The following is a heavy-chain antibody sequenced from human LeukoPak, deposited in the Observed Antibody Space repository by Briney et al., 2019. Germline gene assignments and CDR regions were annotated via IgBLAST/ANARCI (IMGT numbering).Heavy chain of an antibody. V-gene: IGHV4-39*01. D-gene: IGHD1-1*01. J-gene: IGHJ4*02. CDR3: ARQTTTTGIDY. CDR2: INHSGST. Sequence: PSETLSLTCTVSGGSISSSSYYWSWIRQPPGKGLEWIGEINHSGSTNYNPSLKSRVTISVDTSKKQFSLKLSSVTAADTAVYYCARQTTTTGIDYWGQGTLVTVSS. CDR1: GGSISSSSYY.